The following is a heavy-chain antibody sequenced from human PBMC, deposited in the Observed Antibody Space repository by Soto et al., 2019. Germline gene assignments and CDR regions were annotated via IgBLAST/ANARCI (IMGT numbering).Heavy chain of an antibody. CDR2: IYYSGST. V-gene: IGHV4-59*12. D-gene: IGHD3-22*01. CDR3: ARDRVDSGYPEYFQH. Sequence: SETLSLTCTVSGGSISSYYWSWIRQPPGKGLEWIGYIYYSGSTNYNPSLKSRVTISVDTSKNQFSLKLSSVTAADTAVYYCARDRVDSGYPEYFQHWGQGTLVTVSS. CDR1: GGSISSYY. J-gene: IGHJ1*01.